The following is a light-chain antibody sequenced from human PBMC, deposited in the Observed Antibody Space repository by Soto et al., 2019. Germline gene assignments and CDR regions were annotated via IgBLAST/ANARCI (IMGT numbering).Light chain of an antibody. J-gene: IGKJ4*01. CDR2: DAS. Sequence: EIVLTQSPATLSLSPGERATLSCRASQSVDTYLAWYQHKPGRAPRLLIYDASARATGIPARFSGSGSGTDFSLTISSLEPEDFAVYYCQQRSDWPPLTFGGGTRVEIK. CDR3: QQRSDWPPLT. V-gene: IGKV3-11*01. CDR1: QSVDTY.